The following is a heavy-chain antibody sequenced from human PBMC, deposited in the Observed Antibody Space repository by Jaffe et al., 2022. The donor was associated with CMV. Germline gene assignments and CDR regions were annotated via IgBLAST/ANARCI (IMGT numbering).Heavy chain of an antibody. V-gene: IGHV4-4*07. D-gene: IGHD4-4*01. J-gene: IGHJ4*02. CDR1: GGSISNYF. Sequence: QVQLQESGPGLVKPSETLSLTCTVSGGSISNYFWSWVRQPAGKGLEWIGRIYSSGSTDYNPSLKSRLTMSLDTSKNQFSLKLSSVTAADTAVYYCARGITHSNDPYYFDYWGQGSLVTVSS. CDR3: ARGITHSNDPYYFDY. CDR2: IYSSGST.